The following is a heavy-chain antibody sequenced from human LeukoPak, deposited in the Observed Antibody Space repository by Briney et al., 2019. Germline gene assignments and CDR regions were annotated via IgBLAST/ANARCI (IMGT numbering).Heavy chain of an antibody. J-gene: IGHJ4*02. D-gene: IGHD3-3*01. CDR3: AGFWSGYLPDY. V-gene: IGHV1-18*01. CDR2: ISAYNGNT. CDR1: GYTFASYG. Sequence: ASVKVSCKASGYTFASYGIAWVRQAPGQGLEWMGWISAYNGNTNYAQNLQGRVAMTTDTSTSTAYMELRSLRSDDTAVYYCAGFWSGYLPDYWGQGTLVTVSS.